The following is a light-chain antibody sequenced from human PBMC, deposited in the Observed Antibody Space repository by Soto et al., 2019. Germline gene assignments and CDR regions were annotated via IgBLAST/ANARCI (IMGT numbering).Light chain of an antibody. CDR3: SSYTGGSTSSV. J-gene: IGLJ1*01. Sequence: QSALTQPASVSGSPGQSITISCTGTSSDVGAYKYVSWHQQHPGKAPKLMIYDVSDRPSGVSDRFSGSKSCNTASLTISGLQAEDEADYYCSSYTGGSTSSVFGTGTKLNVL. CDR2: DVS. CDR1: SSDVGAYKY. V-gene: IGLV2-14*03.